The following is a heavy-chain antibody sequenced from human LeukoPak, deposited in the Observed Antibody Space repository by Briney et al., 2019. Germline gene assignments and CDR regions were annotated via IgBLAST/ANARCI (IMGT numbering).Heavy chain of an antibody. CDR1: GGSFSNSA. V-gene: IGHV1-69*06. CDR3: ARGKPYNTGWPPLFHSDY. Sequence: ASVKVSCTASGGSFSNSAISWVRQAPGQGLEWMGGIIPIFGTANYAQKFQGRLTITADKSTGTAYMELSSLRSEDTAVYYCARGKPYNTGWPPLFHSDYWGQGTLVTVSS. D-gene: IGHD6-19*01. CDR2: IIPIFGTA. J-gene: IGHJ4*02.